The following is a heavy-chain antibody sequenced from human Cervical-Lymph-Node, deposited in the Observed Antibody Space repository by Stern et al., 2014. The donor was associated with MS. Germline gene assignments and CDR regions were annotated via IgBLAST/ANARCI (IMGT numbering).Heavy chain of an antibody. CDR2: INPSGGST. Sequence: QVQLGQSGAEVKKPGASVKVSCKASGYTFTSYYMHWVRQAPGQGLEWMGIINPSGGSTSYAQKFQGRVTMTRDTSTSTVYMELSSLRSEDTAVYYCARVEPKGRAAAGYYFDYWGQGTLVTVSS. D-gene: IGHD6-13*01. CDR1: GYTFTSYY. CDR3: ARVEPKGRAAAGYYFDY. V-gene: IGHV1-46*03. J-gene: IGHJ4*02.